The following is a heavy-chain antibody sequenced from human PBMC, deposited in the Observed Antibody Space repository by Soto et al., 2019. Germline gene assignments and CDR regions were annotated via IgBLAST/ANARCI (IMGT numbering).Heavy chain of an antibody. CDR2: IIPICGGT. Sequence: ASVKVSFKASGGTFSNQTISWVRQAPGQGRAGMGWIIPICGGTNYAQKFQGWVTMTRDASISTAYMELSRLRSEDTAVYYCARDKARTLGDLGGYLEIWGQGTMVTVSS. CDR1: GGTFSNQT. V-gene: IGHV1-2*04. D-gene: IGHD3-16*01. J-gene: IGHJ1*01. CDR3: ARDKARTLGDLGGYLEI.